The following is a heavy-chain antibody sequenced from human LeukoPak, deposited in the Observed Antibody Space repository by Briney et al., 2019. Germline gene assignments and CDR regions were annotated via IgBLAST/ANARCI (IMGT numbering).Heavy chain of an antibody. CDR1: GYTFTGYY. CDR2: INPNSGGT. D-gene: IGHD2-2*01. V-gene: IGHV1-2*02. Sequence: ASVKVSCKASGYTFTGYYMHWVRQAPGQGLEWMGWINPNSGGTNYAQKFQGRVTMTRDTSISTAYMELSRLRSDDTAVYYCARLDCSSTSCPYYFDYWGQGTLVTVSS. CDR3: ARLDCSSTSCPYYFDY. J-gene: IGHJ4*02.